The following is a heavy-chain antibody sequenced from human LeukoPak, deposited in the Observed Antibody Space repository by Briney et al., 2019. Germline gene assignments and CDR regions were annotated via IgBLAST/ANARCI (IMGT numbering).Heavy chain of an antibody. CDR2: IYSGGST. J-gene: IGHJ6*02. CDR3: ATTGPRASYYYYGMDV. CDR1: GFTVSSNY. V-gene: IGHV3-53*04. D-gene: IGHD1-26*01. Sequence: PGGSLRLSCAASGFTVSSNYMSWVRQAPGKGLEWVSVIYSGGSTYYADSVKGRFTISRHNSKNTLYLQMNSLRSEDTAVYYCATTGPRASYYYYGMDVWGQGTTVTVSS.